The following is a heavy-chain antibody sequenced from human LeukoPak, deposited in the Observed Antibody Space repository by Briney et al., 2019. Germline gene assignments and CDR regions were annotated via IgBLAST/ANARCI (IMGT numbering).Heavy chain of an antibody. CDR3: AKEVWYSGSYYATLGYFDY. CDR1: GFTFSSYW. V-gene: IGHV3-74*01. Sequence: QTGGSLRLSCAASGFTFSSYWMHWVRQAPGKGLVWVSRINSDGSSTSYADSVKGRFTISRDNSKNTLYLQMNSLRAEDTAVYYCAKEVWYSGSYYATLGYFDYWGQGTLVTVSS. D-gene: IGHD1-26*01. J-gene: IGHJ4*02. CDR2: INSDGSST.